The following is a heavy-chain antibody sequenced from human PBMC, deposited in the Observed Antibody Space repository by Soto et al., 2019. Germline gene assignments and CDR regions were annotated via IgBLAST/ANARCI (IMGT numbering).Heavy chain of an antibody. Sequence: QVQLVQSGAEVKKPGSSVKVSCKASGGTFSSYAISWVRQAPGRGLEWMGGIIPIFGTANYAQKFQGRVTITADESTSTAYMELSSLRSEDTAVYYCARVRGRDGYNGLGGALDYWGQGTLVTVSS. J-gene: IGHJ4*02. CDR1: GGTFSSYA. V-gene: IGHV1-69*01. CDR2: IIPIFGTA. D-gene: IGHD5-12*01. CDR3: ARVRGRDGYNGLGGALDY.